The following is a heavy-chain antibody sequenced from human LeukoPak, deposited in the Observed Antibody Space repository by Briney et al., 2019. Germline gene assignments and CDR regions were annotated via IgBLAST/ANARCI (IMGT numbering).Heavy chain of an antibody. V-gene: IGHV3-53*01. CDR3: AELGITMIGGV. CDR1: GFTIRSNY. J-gene: IGHJ6*04. D-gene: IGHD3-10*02. CDR2: IYSGGST. Sequence: GGSLRLSCAASGFTIRSNYMSWVRQAPGKGLEWVSVIYSGGSTYYADSVKGRFTISRDNAKNSLYLQMNSLRAEDTAVYYCAELGITMIGGVWGKGTTVTISS.